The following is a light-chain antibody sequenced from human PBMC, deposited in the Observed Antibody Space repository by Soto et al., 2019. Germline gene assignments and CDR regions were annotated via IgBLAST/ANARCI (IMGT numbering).Light chain of an antibody. CDR1: QSIGGF. CDR3: QQRGNWPPRWT. J-gene: IGKJ1*01. V-gene: IGKV3-11*01. Sequence: GVSKSSDTLSSLKGGSGTLSYRAIQSIGGFLAWYQQRPGQAPRLLIYEASNRPTGIPARFSGSGSGTDFTLTISCLEPEDIAVYYCQQRGNWPPRWTFAQGTKVAIK. CDR2: EAS.